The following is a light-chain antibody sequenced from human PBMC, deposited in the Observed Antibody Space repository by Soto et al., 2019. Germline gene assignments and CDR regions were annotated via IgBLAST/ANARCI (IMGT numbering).Light chain of an antibody. J-gene: IGKJ1*01. CDR3: LKNNRYPWK. CDR1: QDINNY. Sequence: DIQMTPSPSAMSASVVDRVTITCRASQDINNYLAWFQQRPGKVPQRLIYGASSLQSGVPSRFSGSGSGTEFTLTISSLQPEDSATYYCLKNNRYPWKCGQGTTGAIK. CDR2: GAS. V-gene: IGKV1-17*03.